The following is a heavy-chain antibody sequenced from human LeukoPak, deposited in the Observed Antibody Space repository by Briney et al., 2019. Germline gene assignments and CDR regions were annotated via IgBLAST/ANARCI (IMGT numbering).Heavy chain of an antibody. CDR3: ASVASRGVVVINH. CDR2: IYYSGST. D-gene: IGHD3-22*01. CDR1: GGSISSGGYY. Sequence: SETLSLTCTVSGGSISSGGYYWSWIRQPPGKGLEWIGYIYYSGSTNYNPSLKSRVTISVDTSKNQFSLKLSSVTAADTAVYYCASVASRGVVVINHWGQGTLVTVSS. V-gene: IGHV4-61*08. J-gene: IGHJ5*02.